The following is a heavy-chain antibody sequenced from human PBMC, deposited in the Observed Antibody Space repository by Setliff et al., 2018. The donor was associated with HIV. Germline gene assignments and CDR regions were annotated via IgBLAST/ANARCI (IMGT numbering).Heavy chain of an antibody. D-gene: IGHD2-15*01. Sequence: PGGSLRLSCATSGFTFRSYAMSWVRQAPGKGLEWVSVISGRGSTTYSADSVKGRFTISRDNSKNTLYLQMNSLRAEDTVVYYCAKCGGVTCYSASWYFDYWGQGTLVTVSS. CDR1: GFTFRSYA. J-gene: IGHJ4*02. V-gene: IGHV3-23*01. CDR3: AKCGGVTCYSASWYFDY. CDR2: ISGRGSTT.